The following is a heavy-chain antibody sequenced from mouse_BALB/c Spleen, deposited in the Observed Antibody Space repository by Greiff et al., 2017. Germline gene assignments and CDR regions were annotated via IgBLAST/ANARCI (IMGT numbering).Heavy chain of an antibody. D-gene: IGHD4-1*01. V-gene: IGHV5-17*02. CDR1: GFTFSSFG. J-gene: IGHJ2*01. CDR2: ISSGSSTI. Sequence: EVMLVESGGGLVQPGGSRKLSCAASGFTFSSFGMHWVRQAPEKGLEWVAYISSGSSTIYYADTVKGRFTISRDNPKNTLFLQMTRLRSEDTAMYYCARWDQKGFFDYWGQGTTLTVSS. CDR3: ARWDQKGFFDY.